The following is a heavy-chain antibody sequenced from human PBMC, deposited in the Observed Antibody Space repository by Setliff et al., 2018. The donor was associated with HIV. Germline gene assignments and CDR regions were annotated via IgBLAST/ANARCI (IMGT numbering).Heavy chain of an antibody. CDR2: IKSKENGETT. D-gene: IGHD7-27*01. V-gene: IGHV3-15*01. Sequence: PSETLSLTCAVSGYSIRSGYYWGWIRQSPGKGLEWLGRIKSKENGETTAYAAPLKGRFTISRDDSKNTLYLQMDSLSTEDTAVYYCILLGMHGAFDIWGQGTMVTVSS. CDR3: ILLGMHGAFDI. J-gene: IGHJ3*02. CDR1: GYSIRSGYY.